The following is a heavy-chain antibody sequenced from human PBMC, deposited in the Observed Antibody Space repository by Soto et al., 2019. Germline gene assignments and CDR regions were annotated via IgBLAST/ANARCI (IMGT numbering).Heavy chain of an antibody. D-gene: IGHD2-15*01. Sequence: SEPLSLTCTVSGASIDSYYWSWIRQSPGKGLEWIGYIYYSGSTNYNPSLKSRVTISVDTSKNQFSLKLSSVTAADTAVYYCARGRAAYCSGGSCYSSYYYYYYMDVWGKGTTVT. CDR3: ARGRAAYCSGGSCYSSYYYYYYMDV. CDR2: IYYSGST. CDR1: GASIDSYY. J-gene: IGHJ6*03. V-gene: IGHV4-59*08.